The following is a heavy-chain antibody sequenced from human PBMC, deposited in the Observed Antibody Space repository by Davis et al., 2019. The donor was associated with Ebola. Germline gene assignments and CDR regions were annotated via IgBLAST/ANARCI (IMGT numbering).Heavy chain of an antibody. D-gene: IGHD2-15*01. J-gene: IGHJ4*02. V-gene: IGHV1-24*01. CDR1: GYIFTSYA. CDR2: FDPEDGET. Sequence: ASVKVSCKASGYIFTSYAMHWVRQAPGKGLEWMGGFDPEDGETIYAQKFQGRVTMTEDTSTDTAYMELSSLRSEDTAVYYCATDLGYCSGGSCYSEAGFDYWGQGTLVTVSS. CDR3: ATDLGYCSGGSCYSEAGFDY.